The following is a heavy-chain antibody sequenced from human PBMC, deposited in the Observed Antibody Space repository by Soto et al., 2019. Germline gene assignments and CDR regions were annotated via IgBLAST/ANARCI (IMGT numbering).Heavy chain of an antibody. CDR3: ARARCSSGQCYYFDY. J-gene: IGHJ4*02. D-gene: IGHD2-2*01. CDR2: ISRSGDRT. CDR1: GFTFSSYN. V-gene: IGHV3-64*02. Sequence: EVQLVESGEGLVQPGGSLRLSCAASGFTFSSYNIHWICQAPGKGLEFVSAISRSGDRTYNADSVKGRFTITRDNSKNTVWLQMGSLRAEDMAVYYCARARCSSGQCYYFDYWGRGALVSVSS.